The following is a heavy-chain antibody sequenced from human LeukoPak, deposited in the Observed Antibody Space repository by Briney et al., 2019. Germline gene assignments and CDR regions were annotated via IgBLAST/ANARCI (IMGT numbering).Heavy chain of an antibody. J-gene: IGHJ4*02. V-gene: IGHV1-69*13. Sequence: SVRVSCKASGGTFSSYAISWVRQAPGQGLEWMGGIIPIFGTANYAQKFQGRVTITADESTSTAYMELSSLRSEDTAVYYCARPGRGRYSGYDWFPYYFDYWGQGTLVTVSS. D-gene: IGHD5-12*01. CDR1: GGTFSSYA. CDR3: ARPGRGRYSGYDWFPYYFDY. CDR2: IIPIFGTA.